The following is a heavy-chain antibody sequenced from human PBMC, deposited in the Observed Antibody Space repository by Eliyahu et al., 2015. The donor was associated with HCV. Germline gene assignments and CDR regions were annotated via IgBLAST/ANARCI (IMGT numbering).Heavy chain of an antibody. CDR3: ARDYYGFLTGYYYDY. Sequence: LVQSGGGVVQPGRSLRLSCEASGFSFPPFSIPWVRQAPGXGLEWVSMISLDGAKXNYADSVQGRFIISRDNSKNMLFLEMNSLRPEDTAVYYCARDYYGFLTGYYYDYWGQGTLVTVSS. D-gene: IGHD3-9*01. J-gene: IGHJ4*02. V-gene: IGHV3-30*04. CDR1: GFSFPPFS. CDR2: ISLDGAKX.